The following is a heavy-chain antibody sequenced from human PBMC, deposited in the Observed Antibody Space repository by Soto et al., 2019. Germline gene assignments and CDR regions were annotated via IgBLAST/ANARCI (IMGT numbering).Heavy chain of an antibody. CDR3: LGSSSRDYYYYCMDV. Sequence: ESGGGVVQPGRSLRLSCAASGFTFSSYAMHWVRQAPGKGLEWVAVISYDGSNKYYADSVKGRFTISRDNSKNTLYLQMNSLRAEDTAVYYCLGSSSRDYYYYCMDVWGQGTTVTVSS. D-gene: IGHD6-13*01. V-gene: IGHV3-30-3*01. J-gene: IGHJ6*02. CDR2: ISYDGSNK. CDR1: GFTFSSYA.